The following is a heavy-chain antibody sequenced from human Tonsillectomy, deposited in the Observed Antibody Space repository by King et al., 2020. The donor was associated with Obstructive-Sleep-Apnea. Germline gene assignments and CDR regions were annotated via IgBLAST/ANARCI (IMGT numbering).Heavy chain of an antibody. V-gene: IGHV3-33*06. CDR2: IWYDGSNR. D-gene: IGHD4-17*01. Sequence: VQLVESGGGVVQPGGSLRLSCAASGFSFSNSAMHWVRQAPGKGLEWVAVIWYDGSNRYYADSVKGRFTISRDNSKNTLFLQLNSLRAEDTAVYYCAKDRLYGDYGYFDYWGQGTLVTVSS. CDR3: AKDRLYGDYGYFDY. J-gene: IGHJ4*02. CDR1: GFSFSNSA.